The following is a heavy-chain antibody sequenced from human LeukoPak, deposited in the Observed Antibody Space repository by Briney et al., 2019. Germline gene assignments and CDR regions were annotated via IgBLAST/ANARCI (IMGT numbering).Heavy chain of an antibody. CDR1: GFTFTSPT. J-gene: IGHJ6*02. Sequence: ASVKVSCKASGFTFTSPTMQWVRQARGQRLEWIGWIVVGSGNTHYAQKLQERATITRDMSTSTAYMELSSLRSEDTAVYYCAAVRSSYYYYGMDVWGQGTTVTVSS. CDR2: IVVGSGNT. CDR3: AAVRSSYYYYGMDV. D-gene: IGHD6-6*01. V-gene: IGHV1-58*02.